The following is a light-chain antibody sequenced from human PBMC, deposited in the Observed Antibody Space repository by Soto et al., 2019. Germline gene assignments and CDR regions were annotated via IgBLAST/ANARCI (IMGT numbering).Light chain of an antibody. V-gene: IGKV3-20*01. J-gene: IGKJ4*01. CDR1: QSVSNSY. Sequence: EIVLTQSPGTLSLSPGERATLSCRASQSVSNSYLAWYQQKPGQPRRLIIYGASSRATGLSDRFGGRGAATDFTLTISRLDPEDFAVYYCQQYGGSPLTFGGGTRVEIK. CDR3: QQYGGSPLT. CDR2: GAS.